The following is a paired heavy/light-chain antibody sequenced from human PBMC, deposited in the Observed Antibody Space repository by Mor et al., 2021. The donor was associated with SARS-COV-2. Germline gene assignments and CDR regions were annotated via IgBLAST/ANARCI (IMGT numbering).Light chain of an antibody. CDR1: QSVSSSY. CDR2: GAS. J-gene: IGKJ3*01. CDR3: QQYGSTFS. Sequence: EIVLTQSPGTLSLSPGERATLSCRASQSVSSSYLGWYQQKPGQAPRLLIYGASSRATGIPDRFSGSGSGTDFTLTISRLEPEDFAVYYCQQYGSTFSFGPGTKVDIK. V-gene: IGKV3-20*01.
Heavy chain of an antibody. D-gene: IGHD3-22*01. CDR3: ASPNKYYYDSSGPRQIGY. J-gene: IGHJ3*01. CDR2: IYYSGST. Sequence: QVQLQESGPGLVKPSETLSLTCTVSGGSISSSSYYWGWIRQPPGKGLEWIGSIYYSGSTYYNPSLKSRVTISVDTSKNQFSLKLSSVTAADTAVYYCASPNKYYYDSSGPRQIGYWGQGTMVTVSS. V-gene: IGHV4-39*01. CDR1: GGSISSSSYY.